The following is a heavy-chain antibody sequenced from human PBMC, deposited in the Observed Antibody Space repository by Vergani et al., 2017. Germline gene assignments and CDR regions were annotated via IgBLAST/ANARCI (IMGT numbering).Heavy chain of an antibody. CDR1: GFTFSSYS. CDR3: AKGGWNYWFDS. Sequence: EVHLVESGGGLVQPGGSLRLSCAASGFTFSSYSMNWVRQAPGKGLEWVSTINTNGDYTRYGDSVKGRFTISRDNSKSTLYLQMNSLRAEDTAIYYCAKGGWNYWFDSWGQGTLVIVS. V-gene: IGHV3-23*04. J-gene: IGHJ5*01. CDR2: INTNGDYT. D-gene: IGHD1-1*01.